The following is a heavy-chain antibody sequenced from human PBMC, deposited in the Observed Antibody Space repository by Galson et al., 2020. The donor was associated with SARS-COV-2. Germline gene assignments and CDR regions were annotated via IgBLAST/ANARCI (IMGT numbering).Heavy chain of an antibody. Sequence: SETLSLTCTVYGGSFSGHNWSWIRQSPGKGLEWIADITNSGSVNYTPSLKKRVTISADTSKNQFSLVLRSVTAADTSMYYCARGLLQTTMVIVDFTRAYYYFDSWGQGTLVSVSS. V-gene: IGHV4-34*01. J-gene: IGHJ4*02. D-gene: IGHD3-10*01. CDR2: ITNSGSV. CDR1: GGSFSGHN. CDR3: ARGLLQTTMVIVDFTRAYYYFDS.